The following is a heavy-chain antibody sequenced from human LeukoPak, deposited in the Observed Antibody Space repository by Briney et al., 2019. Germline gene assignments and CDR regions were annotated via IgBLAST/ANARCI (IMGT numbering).Heavy chain of an antibody. V-gene: IGHV4-31*03. CDR1: GGSISSGGYY. CDR2: IYYSGST. Sequence: SQTLSLTCTVSGGSISSGGYYWSWIRQHPGKGLEWIGYIYYSGSTYYNPSLKSRVTISVDRSKNQFFLKLSSVTAADTAVYYCARDKDGELFHWGQGTLVTVSS. J-gene: IGHJ4*02. D-gene: IGHD2-21*01. CDR3: ARDKDGELFH.